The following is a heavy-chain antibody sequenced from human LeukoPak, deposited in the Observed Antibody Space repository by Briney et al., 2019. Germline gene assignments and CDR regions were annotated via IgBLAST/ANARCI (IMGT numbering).Heavy chain of an antibody. CDR3: ARELLGAPTPGAY. CDR1: TVSGSSGNF. Sequence: PSETLTLTCALSTVSGSSGNFWSWVRQPPGEGLEWIGEVHKSGRTNYNPSLKTRVTISIDASKNQLSLEVTSVTAADTAVYYCARELLGAPTPGAYWGQGTRV. CDR2: VHKSGRT. D-gene: IGHD1-26*01. J-gene: IGHJ1*01. V-gene: IGHV4-4*02.